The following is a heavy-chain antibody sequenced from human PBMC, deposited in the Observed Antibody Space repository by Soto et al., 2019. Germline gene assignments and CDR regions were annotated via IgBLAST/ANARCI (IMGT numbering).Heavy chain of an antibody. CDR2: IYYSGST. V-gene: IGHV4-30-4*01. CDR1: GGSISSGDYY. Sequence: SETLSLTCTVSGGSISSGDYYWSWIRQPPGKGLEWIGYIYYSGSTYYNPSLKSRVTISVDTSKNQFSLKLSSVTAADTAVYYCARERWCSGGSCSDYCGMDVWGQGTTVTVSS. CDR3: ARERWCSGGSCSDYCGMDV. D-gene: IGHD2-15*01. J-gene: IGHJ6*02.